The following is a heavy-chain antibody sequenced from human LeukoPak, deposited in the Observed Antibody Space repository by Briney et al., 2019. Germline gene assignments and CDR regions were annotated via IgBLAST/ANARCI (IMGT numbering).Heavy chain of an antibody. CDR1: GFTFSSYW. CDR3: ARDEYYDSSGYYSFDY. Sequence: GGSLRLSCAASGFTFSSYWMSWDRQAPGKGLEWVANIKQDGSEKYYVDSVKGRFTISRDNAKNSLYLQMNSLRAEDTAVYYCARDEYYDSSGYYSFDYWGQGTLVTVSS. J-gene: IGHJ4*02. V-gene: IGHV3-7*01. D-gene: IGHD3-22*01. CDR2: IKQDGSEK.